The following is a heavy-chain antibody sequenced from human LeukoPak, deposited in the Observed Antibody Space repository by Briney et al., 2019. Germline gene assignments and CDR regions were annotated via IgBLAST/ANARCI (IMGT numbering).Heavy chain of an antibody. Sequence: ASVKVSFKASGGTFSSYAISWVRQAPGQGLEWMGRIIPILGIANYAQKFQGRVTITADKSTSTAYMELSSLRSEDTAVYYCARVGMVRGVILYGMDVWGQGTTVTVSS. CDR3: ARVGMVRGVILYGMDV. CDR1: GGTFSSYA. D-gene: IGHD3-10*01. J-gene: IGHJ6*02. V-gene: IGHV1-69*04. CDR2: IIPILGIA.